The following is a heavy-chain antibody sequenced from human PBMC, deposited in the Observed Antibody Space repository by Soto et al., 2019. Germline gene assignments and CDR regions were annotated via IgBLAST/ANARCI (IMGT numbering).Heavy chain of an antibody. Sequence: LRLSCAASGFTFSSYAMSWVRQAPGKGLEWVSAISGSGGSTYYADSVKGRFTISRDNSKNTLYLQMNSLRAEDTAVYYCAKDYYDYPTYFDYWGQGTLVTVSS. CDR3: AKDYYDYPTYFDY. CDR2: ISGSGGST. CDR1: GFTFSSYA. J-gene: IGHJ4*02. D-gene: IGHD5-12*01. V-gene: IGHV3-23*01.